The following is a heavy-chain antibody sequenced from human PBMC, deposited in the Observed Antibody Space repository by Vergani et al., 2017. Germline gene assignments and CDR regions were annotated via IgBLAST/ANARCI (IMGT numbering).Heavy chain of an antibody. CDR2: INHSGST. D-gene: IGHD6-13*01. Sequence: QVQLQQWGAGLLKPSETLSLTCAVYGGSCSGYYWSWIRQPPGKGLEWVGEINHSGSTNYNPSLKSRVTISVDTSKNQFSLKLSSVTAADTAVYYCARGWAAAGGTMYYFDYWGQGSLVTVSS. J-gene: IGHJ4*02. CDR3: ARGWAAAGGTMYYFDY. V-gene: IGHV4-34*01. CDR1: GGSCSGYY.